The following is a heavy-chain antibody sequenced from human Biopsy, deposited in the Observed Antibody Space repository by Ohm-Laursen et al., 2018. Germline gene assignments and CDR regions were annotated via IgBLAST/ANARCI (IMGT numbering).Heavy chain of an antibody. V-gene: IGHV4-31*02. CDR3: ARATNSTGWPYYYFYGMDV. Sequence: TLSLTCTVSSGSIRTGDYYWTWIRQQPGKGLEWIGSIYYSGNTKYNPSLQSRLSMSVDTSKNQSSLKLSSVTAADTAVYYCARATNSTGWPYYYFYGMDVWGQGTTVTVSS. J-gene: IGHJ6*02. D-gene: IGHD2/OR15-2a*01. CDR2: IYYSGNT. CDR1: SGSIRTGDYY.